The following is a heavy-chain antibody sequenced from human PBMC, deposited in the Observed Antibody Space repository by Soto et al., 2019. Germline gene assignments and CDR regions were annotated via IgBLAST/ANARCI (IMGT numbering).Heavy chain of an antibody. D-gene: IGHD3-3*01. CDR2: VYHTGRT. CDR3: ARDFAYFDS. CDR1: GGSFKSGSYS. Sequence: SETLSLTCTVSGGSFKSGSYSWSWIRQPPGKGLEWIGYVYHTGRTSYNPSLKSRVSISMDTSKNQFSLNLDPVTAADTAVYFCARDFAYFDSWGQGTLVTVSS. J-gene: IGHJ4*02. V-gene: IGHV4-61*01.